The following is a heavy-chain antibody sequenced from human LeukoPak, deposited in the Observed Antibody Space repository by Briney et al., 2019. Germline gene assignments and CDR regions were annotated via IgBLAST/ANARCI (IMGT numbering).Heavy chain of an antibody. CDR3: AKSQYSRDGGFDY. D-gene: IGHD2-15*01. Sequence: PGRSLRLSCAASGFTFSNYGMHWVRQAPGKGLEWVAVISYDGSNRYCAGSVKGRFTISRDNSKNMLYLQMNSLRAEDTAVYYCAKSQYSRDGGFDYWGQGTLVAVSS. J-gene: IGHJ4*02. CDR1: GFTFSNYG. CDR2: ISYDGSNR. V-gene: IGHV3-30*18.